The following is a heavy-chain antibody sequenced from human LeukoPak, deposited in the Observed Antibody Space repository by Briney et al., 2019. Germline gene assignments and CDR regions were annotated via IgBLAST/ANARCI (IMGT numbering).Heavy chain of an antibody. CDR3: ARGYMNHYDSSGYYASYFDY. Sequence: SQTLSLTCTVSGGSISSGGYYWSWIRQHPGKGLEWIGYIYYSGSTYYNPSLKSRVTISVDTSKNQFSLKLSSVTAADTAVYYCARGYMNHYDSSGYYASYFDYWGQGTLVTVSS. D-gene: IGHD3-22*01. V-gene: IGHV4-31*03. J-gene: IGHJ4*02. CDR2: IYYSGST. CDR1: GGSISSGGYY.